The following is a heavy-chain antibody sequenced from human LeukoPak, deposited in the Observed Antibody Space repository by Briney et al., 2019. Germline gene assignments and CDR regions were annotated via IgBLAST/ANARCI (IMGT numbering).Heavy chain of an antibody. CDR1: GGSFSGYY. V-gene: IGHV4-34*01. CDR2: INHSGST. Sequence: PSETLSLTCAVYGGSFSGYYWSWIRQPPGKGLEWIGEINHSGSTNYNPSLKSRVTISVDTSKNQFSLKLSSVTAADTAVYYCARLGGYGGYDHDYWGQGTLVTVSS. J-gene: IGHJ4*02. CDR3: ARLGGYGGYDHDY. D-gene: IGHD5-12*01.